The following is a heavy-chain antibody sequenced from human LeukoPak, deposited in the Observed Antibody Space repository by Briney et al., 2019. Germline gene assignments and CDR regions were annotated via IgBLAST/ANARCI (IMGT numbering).Heavy chain of an antibody. Sequence: GGSLRLSCAASGFTFSNSWMHWVRQGPGKGPVWVSRIKSDGSYITYADSVKGRFIISGDNAENTLYLQMNSLRVDDTAVYYCATGDSGWYNYWGQGTLVTVSA. CDR2: IKSDGSYI. J-gene: IGHJ4*02. CDR3: ATGDSGWYNY. D-gene: IGHD6-19*01. CDR1: GFTFSNSW. V-gene: IGHV3-74*03.